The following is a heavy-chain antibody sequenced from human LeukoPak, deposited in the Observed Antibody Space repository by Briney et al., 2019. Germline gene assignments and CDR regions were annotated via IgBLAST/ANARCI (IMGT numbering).Heavy chain of an antibody. CDR2: FYYSGNT. D-gene: IGHD5-12*01. CDR1: GVSITHY. CDR3: ARQWDIVATWGRWFDP. J-gene: IGHJ5*02. Sequence: SETLSLTCTVSGVSITHYWGWIRQPPGKGLEWIGSFYYSGNTYYNSSLESRVTISVDTSKNQFSLKLTSVTAADTAIYYCARQWDIVATWGRWFDPWGQGILVTVSS. V-gene: IGHV4-39*01.